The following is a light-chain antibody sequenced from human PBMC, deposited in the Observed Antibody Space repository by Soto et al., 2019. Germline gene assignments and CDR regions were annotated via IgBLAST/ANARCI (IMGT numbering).Light chain of an antibody. Sequence: ETVLTQSPGTLSLSPGERATLSCRASQSISSRYFAWYQQKPGHAPRLLIYGTSSRATGIPDRFSGSGSGTDFTLTISRLEPEDFAVYYCQQFGSSWLTFGQGTKVEIK. CDR2: GTS. CDR3: QQFGSSWLT. CDR1: QSISSRY. J-gene: IGKJ1*01. V-gene: IGKV3-20*01.